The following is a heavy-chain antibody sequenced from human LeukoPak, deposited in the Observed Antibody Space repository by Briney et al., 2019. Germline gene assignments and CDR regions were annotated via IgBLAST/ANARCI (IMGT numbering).Heavy chain of an antibody. CDR1: GFTFSSYA. CDR3: ARAIEDYYYYYGMDV. V-gene: IGHV3-64*01. CDR2: ISSNGGST. D-gene: IGHD3-16*02. Sequence: GGSLRLSCAASGFTFSSYAMHWVRQAPGKGLEYVSAISSNGGSTYYANSVKGRFTISRDNSKNTLYLQMGSLRAEDMAVYYCARAIEDYYYYYGMDVWGQGTTVTVPS. J-gene: IGHJ6*02.